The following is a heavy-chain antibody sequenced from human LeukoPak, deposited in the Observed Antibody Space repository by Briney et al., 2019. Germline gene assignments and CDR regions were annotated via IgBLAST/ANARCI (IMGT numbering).Heavy chain of an antibody. J-gene: IGHJ4*02. D-gene: IGHD6-13*01. CDR3: ARRGSSSSWYGMDY. CDR1: GFTFDDYG. CDR2: MNWNGGST. Sequence: GGSLRLSCAPSGFTFDDYGMSWVRHPPGRGREWVSGMNWNGGSTGYADSVKGRFTISRDNAKNSLYLQMYSLRAEDTALYYCARRGSSSSWYGMDYWGQGTLVTVSS. V-gene: IGHV3-20*04.